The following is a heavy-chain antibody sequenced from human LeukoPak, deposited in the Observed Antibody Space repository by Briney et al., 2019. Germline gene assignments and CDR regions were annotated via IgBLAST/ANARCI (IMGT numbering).Heavy chain of an antibody. CDR2: IWPDGSDK. J-gene: IGHJ1*01. V-gene: IGHV3-33*06. CDR1: GFTFSHYG. Sequence: GGSLRLSCAASGFTFSHYGMHWVRQTPGAGLEWVAVIWPDGSDKYYVKSVKGRFTISRDNSKNSLFLQMNSLRAEDTAVYYCAKDAQRGFDYSNSLQNWGQGILVTVSS. CDR3: AKDAQRGFDYSNSLQN. D-gene: IGHD4-11*01.